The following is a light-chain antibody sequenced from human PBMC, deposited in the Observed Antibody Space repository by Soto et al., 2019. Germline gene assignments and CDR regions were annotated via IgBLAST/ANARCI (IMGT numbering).Light chain of an antibody. J-gene: IGLJ2*01. CDR3: AAWDDSLSGPV. Sequence: QSVLTQPPSASGTPGQWVTISCSGSSSNIGSNYVYWYQQLPGTAPKLLIYRNNQRPSGVPDRFSGSKSGTSASLAISGLRSEYEADYYCAAWDDSLSGPVFGGGTQLTVL. V-gene: IGLV1-47*01. CDR2: RNN. CDR1: SSNIGSNY.